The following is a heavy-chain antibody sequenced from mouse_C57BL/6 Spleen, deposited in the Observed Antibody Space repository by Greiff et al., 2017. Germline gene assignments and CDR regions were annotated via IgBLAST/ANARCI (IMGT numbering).Heavy chain of an antibody. Sequence: QVQLQQSGAELVKPGASVKISCKASGYAFSSYWMNWVKQRPGKGLEWIGQIYPGDGDTNYNGKFKGKATLTADKSSSTAYMQLRSLTSEDSAVYFCARPLYYGSSYEAMDYWGQGTSVTVSS. CDR1: GYAFSSYW. J-gene: IGHJ4*01. CDR3: ARPLYYGSSYEAMDY. D-gene: IGHD1-1*01. CDR2: IYPGDGDT. V-gene: IGHV1-80*01.